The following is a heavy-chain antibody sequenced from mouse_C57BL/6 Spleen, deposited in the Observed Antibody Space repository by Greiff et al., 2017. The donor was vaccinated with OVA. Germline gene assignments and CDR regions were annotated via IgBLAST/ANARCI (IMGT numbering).Heavy chain of an antibody. J-gene: IGHJ3*01. V-gene: IGHV3-6*01. D-gene: IGHD2-3*01. CDR2: ISYDGSN. CDR3: AREDGYCTFAY. Sequence: DVQLQESGPGLVKPSQSLSLTCSVTGYSITSGYYWNWIRQFPGNKLEWMGYISYDGSNNYNPSLKNRISITRDTSKNQFFLKLNSVTTEDTATYYCAREDGYCTFAYWGQGTLVTVSA. CDR1: GYSITSGYY.